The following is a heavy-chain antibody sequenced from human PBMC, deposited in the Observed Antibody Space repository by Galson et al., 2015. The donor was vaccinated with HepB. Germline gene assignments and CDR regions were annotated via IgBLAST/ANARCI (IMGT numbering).Heavy chain of an antibody. CDR2: INPNSGGT. V-gene: IGHV1-2*06. CDR1: GYTFTGYY. J-gene: IGHJ5*02. D-gene: IGHD2-21*02. Sequence: SVKVSCKASGYTFTGYYMHWVRQAPGQGLEWMGRINPNSGGTNYAQKFQGRVTMTRDTSISTAYMELSRLRSDDTAVYYCAKVAYCGGDCYHTPNNWFDPWGQGTLVTVSS. CDR3: AKVAYCGGDCYHTPNNWFDP.